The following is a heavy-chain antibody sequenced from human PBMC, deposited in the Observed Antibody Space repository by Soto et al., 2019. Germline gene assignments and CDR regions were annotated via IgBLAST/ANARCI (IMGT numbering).Heavy chain of an antibody. J-gene: IGHJ3*02. CDR2: IIPILGIA. Sequence: QVQLVQSGAEVKKPGSSVKVSCKASGGTFSSYTISWVRQAPGQGLEWMGRIIPILGIANYAQKFQGRVTITADKSTSTAYMELSSLRSEDTAVYYCARDPYLKHTRMVVSANGDAFDIWGQGTMVTVSS. CDR3: ARDPYLKHTRMVVSANGDAFDI. D-gene: IGHD2-15*01. CDR1: GGTFSSYT. V-gene: IGHV1-69*08.